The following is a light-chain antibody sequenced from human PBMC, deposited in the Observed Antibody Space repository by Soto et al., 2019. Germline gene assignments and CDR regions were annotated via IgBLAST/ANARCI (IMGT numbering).Light chain of an antibody. J-gene: IGLJ2*01. CDR3: SSYAGSNNLV. Sequence: QSALTQPASVSGSPGQSITISCTGTSSDVGGYNYVSWYQQHPGKAPKFLIYEVSNRPSGVSNRFSGSKSGNTASLTISGLQAEDEADYYCSSYAGSNNLVFGGGTKVTVL. CDR1: SSDVGGYNY. CDR2: EVS. V-gene: IGLV2-14*01.